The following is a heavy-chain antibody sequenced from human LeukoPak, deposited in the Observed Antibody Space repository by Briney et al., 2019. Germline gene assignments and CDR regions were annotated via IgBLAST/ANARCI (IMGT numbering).Heavy chain of an antibody. Sequence: KPSETLSLTCTISGGSISSSSYYWGWIRQPPGKGLEWIGSLYYSGSTYYNPSLKSRVTISVDTSKLSLKLTSVTAADTAVYYCARLRRSGNDYWGQGTLVTVSS. V-gene: IGHV4-39*01. CDR1: GGSISSSSYY. D-gene: IGHD2-15*01. J-gene: IGHJ4*02. CDR3: ARLRRSGNDY. CDR2: LYYSGST.